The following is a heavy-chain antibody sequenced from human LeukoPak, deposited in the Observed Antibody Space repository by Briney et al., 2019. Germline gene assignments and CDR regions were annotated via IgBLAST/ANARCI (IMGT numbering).Heavy chain of an antibody. CDR2: IYYSGST. CDR1: GGSISSSSYY. V-gene: IGHV4-39*01. Sequence: SETLSLTCTVSGGSISSSSYYWGWIRQPPGKGLEWIGSIYYSGSTYYNPSLKSRVTISVDTSKNQFSLKLSSVTAADTAVYYCARLIELAAQYFDYWGQGTLVTVSS. CDR3: ARLIELAAQYFDY. J-gene: IGHJ4*02. D-gene: IGHD6-13*01.